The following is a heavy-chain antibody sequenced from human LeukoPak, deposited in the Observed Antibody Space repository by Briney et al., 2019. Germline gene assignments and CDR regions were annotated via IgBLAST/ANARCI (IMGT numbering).Heavy chain of an antibody. CDR3: ARGRLGGNFDY. D-gene: IGHD4-23*01. CDR1: GGSISSGGYY. J-gene: IGHJ4*02. V-gene: IGHV4-31*03. Sequence: SETLSLTCTVSGGSISSGGYYWSWIRQHPGKGLEWIGYIYYSGSTYYNPSLKSRVTISVDTSKNQFSPKLSSVTAADTAVYYCARGRLGGNFDYWGQGTLVTVSS. CDR2: IYYSGST.